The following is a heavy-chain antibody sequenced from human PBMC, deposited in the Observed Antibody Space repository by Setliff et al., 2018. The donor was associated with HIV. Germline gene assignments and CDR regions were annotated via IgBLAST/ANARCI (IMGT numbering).Heavy chain of an antibody. V-gene: IGHV4-39*01. CDR3: GRAPDY. J-gene: IGHJ4*02. CDR2: MYYSGTT. Sequence: LSLTCTVSGDPISSGSYYWGWIRQPPGKGLEWIGSMYYSGTTYYNPSLKSRVTISVDTSKTQFSLKLNSVTAADTAVYYCGRAPDYWGQGTLVTVAS. CDR1: GDPISSGSYY.